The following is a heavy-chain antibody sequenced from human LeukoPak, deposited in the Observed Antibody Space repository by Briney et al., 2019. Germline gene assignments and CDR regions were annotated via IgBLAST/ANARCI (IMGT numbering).Heavy chain of an antibody. D-gene: IGHD1-26*01. V-gene: IGHV3-7*01. Sequence: GGSLRLSCAASGFTFSSYWMSWVRQAPGKGLEWVANIKQDGSEKYYVDSVKGRFTISRDNAKNSLYLQMNSLRVEDTAVYYCARNTYSGSYPFDYWGQGTLVTVSS. J-gene: IGHJ4*02. CDR3: ARNTYSGSYPFDY. CDR1: GFTFSSYW. CDR2: IKQDGSEK.